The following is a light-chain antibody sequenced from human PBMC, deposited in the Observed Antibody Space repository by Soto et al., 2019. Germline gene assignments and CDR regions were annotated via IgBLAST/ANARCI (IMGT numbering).Light chain of an antibody. CDR1: QGIRND. J-gene: IGKJ1*01. Sequence: AIQMTQSPSSLSASVGDRVTLTCRASQGIRNDLGWYQQKPGKAPKLLISAASNLQSGVPSRFSGSGSDTDFTLTISSLQPEDFATYYCQQSYSTPRTFGQGTKVDIK. CDR3: QQSYSTPRT. CDR2: AAS. V-gene: IGKV1-6*01.